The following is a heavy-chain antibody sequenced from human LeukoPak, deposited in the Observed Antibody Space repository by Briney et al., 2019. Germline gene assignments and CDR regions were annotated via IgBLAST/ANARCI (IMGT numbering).Heavy chain of an antibody. CDR3: ARDRSSTMIVVAEYSYGMDV. D-gene: IGHD3-22*01. CDR2: INPSGGST. CDR1: GYTFTSYD. V-gene: IGHV1-46*01. J-gene: IGHJ6*02. Sequence: ASVKVSCKASGYTFTSYDIHWVRQAPGQGLGLMGIINPSGGSTSYAQKFQGRVTMTRDTSTSTVYMELSSPRSEDTAVYYCARDRSSTMIVVAEYSYGMDVWDQGTTVTASS.